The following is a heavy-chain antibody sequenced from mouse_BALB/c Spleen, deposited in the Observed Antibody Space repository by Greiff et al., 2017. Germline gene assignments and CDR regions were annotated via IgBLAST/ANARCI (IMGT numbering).Heavy chain of an antibody. V-gene: IGHV7-3*02. CDR2: IRNKANGYTT. Sequence: EVKLMESGGGLVQPGGSLRLSCATSGFTFTDYYMSWVRQPPGKALEWLGFIRNKANGYTTEYSASVKGRFTISSDNSQSILYLQMNTLRAEVSATYYCARDTLITTEAHFDYWGQGTTLTVSS. D-gene: IGHD1-1*01. CDR3: ARDTLITTEAHFDY. CDR1: GFTFTDYY. J-gene: IGHJ2*01.